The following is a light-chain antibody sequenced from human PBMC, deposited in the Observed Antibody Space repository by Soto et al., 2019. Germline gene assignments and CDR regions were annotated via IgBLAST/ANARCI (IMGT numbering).Light chain of an antibody. Sequence: DIQMTQSPSSLSASLGDRVTITCRASQGINNYLAWFQQKPGRAPKSLIYAASRLQSGVPSKFSGSGSGTDFTLTIDSLQPEDFATYYCQQYNSYPLTFGQGTRLEIK. J-gene: IGKJ5*01. V-gene: IGKV1-16*02. CDR1: QGINNY. CDR3: QQYNSYPLT. CDR2: AAS.